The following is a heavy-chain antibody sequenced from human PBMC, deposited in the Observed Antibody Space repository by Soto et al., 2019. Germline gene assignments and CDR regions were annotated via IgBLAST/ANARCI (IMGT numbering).Heavy chain of an antibody. V-gene: IGHV3-30*04. Sequence: QVQLVESGGGVVHPGGSLRLSCAASGFTFSFYAMHWVRQAPGKGLEWVAVISYDGRQMFFTESVKGRISISRDNSKNTLFLQMDSLRPEDTAVYYCASIAHFLPVIQAMPVAGSRDATFDLWGQGTRVTVSS. CDR1: GFTFSFYA. J-gene: IGHJ3*01. D-gene: IGHD6-19*01. CDR2: ISYDGRQM. CDR3: ASIAHFLPVIQAMPVAGSRDATFDL.